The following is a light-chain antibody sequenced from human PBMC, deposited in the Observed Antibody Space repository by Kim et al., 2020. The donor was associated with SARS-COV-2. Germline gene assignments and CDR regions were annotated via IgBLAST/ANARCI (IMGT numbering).Light chain of an antibody. J-gene: IGKJ1*01. CDR2: SVS. Sequence: GAPGRRAPRSCRASQSVGGNLAWYPQKPGQAPRLLISSVSTWATGIPARFSGSGSGTEFTLTISSLQSEDFAVYYCQQYYSWPWTFGQGTKVDIK. CDR1: QSVGGN. CDR3: QQYYSWPWT. V-gene: IGKV3-15*01.